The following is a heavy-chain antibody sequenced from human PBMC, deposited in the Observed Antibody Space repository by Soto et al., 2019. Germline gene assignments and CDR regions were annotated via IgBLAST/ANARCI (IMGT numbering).Heavy chain of an antibody. Sequence: QVQLQESGPGLVKPSETLSLTCTVSGGSVSSDSYYCSWIRQPPGKGLEWIGYIYYSGTTNYNPSLKSRVPISVDKSKNQFSLKLSSVTAADTAVYYCARAYGSDWNFDLWGRGTQVTVSS. CDR2: IYYSGTT. CDR3: ARAYGSDWNFDL. CDR1: GGSVSSDSYY. V-gene: IGHV4-61*01. D-gene: IGHD4-17*01. J-gene: IGHJ2*01.